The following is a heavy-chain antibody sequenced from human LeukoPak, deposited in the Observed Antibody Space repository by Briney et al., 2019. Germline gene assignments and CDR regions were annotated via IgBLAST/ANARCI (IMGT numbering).Heavy chain of an antibody. CDR3: ARVRDGYNLDY. V-gene: IGHV4-59*01. CDR2: IYYSGST. Sequence: PSETPSLTCPVSGGSISGYYWSWIRQPPGKELGWIGYIYYSGSTNYNPSLKSRVTISVDTSKNQFSLKLSSVTAADTAVYYCARVRDGYNLDYWGQGTLVTVSS. D-gene: IGHD5-24*01. J-gene: IGHJ4*02. CDR1: GGSISGYY.